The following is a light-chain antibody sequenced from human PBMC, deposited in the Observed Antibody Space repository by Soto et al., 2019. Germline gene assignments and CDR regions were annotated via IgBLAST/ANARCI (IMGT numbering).Light chain of an antibody. J-gene: IGKJ1*01. CDR3: QHYNTYPWT. CDR1: QSISSW. Sequence: DIQMTQSPSILSASVGDRLTITCLSSQSISSWLAWYQQKPGKAPNLLIHKASHLESGVPSRFSGSGSGTEFTLTISSLQPGDFATYYCQHYNTYPWTFGQGTKVDIK. CDR2: KAS. V-gene: IGKV1-5*03.